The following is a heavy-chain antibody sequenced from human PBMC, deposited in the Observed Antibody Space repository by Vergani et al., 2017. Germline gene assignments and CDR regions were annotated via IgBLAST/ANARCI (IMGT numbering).Heavy chain of an antibody. J-gene: IGHJ4*02. CDR2: IYYSGST. V-gene: IGHV4-34*11. CDR1: GGSFSGYY. D-gene: IGHD6-13*01. CDR3: ASQWIAAAGNFDN. Sequence: QVQLQQWGAGLLKPSETLSLTCAVYGGSFSGYYWSWIRQPPGKGLEWIGYIYYSGSTNYNPSLKSRVTISVDTSKNQFSLKVSSVTAADTAVYYCASQWIAAAGNFDNWGQGTLVTVSS.